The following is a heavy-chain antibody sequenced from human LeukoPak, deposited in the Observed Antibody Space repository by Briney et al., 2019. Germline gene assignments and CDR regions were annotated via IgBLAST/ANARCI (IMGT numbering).Heavy chain of an antibody. CDR2: INSDGSST. Sequence: GGSLRLSCAASGFTFSSYWMHWVRQAPGKGLVWVSRINSDGSSTSYADSVKGRFTISRDNAKNTLYLQMNSLRAEDTAVYYCAREADCSGGSCYSDWNWFDPWGQGTLVTVSS. CDR1: GFTFSSYW. D-gene: IGHD2-15*01. V-gene: IGHV3-74*01. J-gene: IGHJ5*02. CDR3: AREADCSGGSCYSDWNWFDP.